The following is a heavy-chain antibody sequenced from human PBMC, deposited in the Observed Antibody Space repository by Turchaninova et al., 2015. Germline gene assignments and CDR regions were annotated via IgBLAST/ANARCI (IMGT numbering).Heavy chain of an antibody. CDR1: GFTFSTSW. D-gene: IGHD1-26*01. J-gene: IGHJ4*02. CDR3: VRDSGSYLGADY. CDR2: IRYDGGWK. V-gene: IGHV3-7*03. Sequence: EVQLVESGGGLAQPGGSLRLSCTASGFTFSTSWMDWVRQVPGEGLGWVANIRYDGGWKNHAESVKGRFTISRDNTKNSLYLQMNSLRPEDTAVYYCVRDSGSYLGADYWGQGTRVIVSS.